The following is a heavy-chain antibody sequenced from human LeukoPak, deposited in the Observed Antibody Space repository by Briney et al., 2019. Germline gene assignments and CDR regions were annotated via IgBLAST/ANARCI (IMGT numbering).Heavy chain of an antibody. CDR1: GYTFTGYY. CDR3: ARDPSNSSGQNILFDY. V-gene: IGHV1-2*02. D-gene: IGHD3-22*01. CDR2: INPNSGGT. J-gene: IGHJ4*02. Sequence: ASVKVSCKASGYTFTGYYMHWVRQAPGQGLEWMGWINPNSGGTNYAQKLQGRVTMTTDTSTSIVYMELRSLRSDDTAVYYCARDPSNSSGQNILFDYWGQGTLVTVSS.